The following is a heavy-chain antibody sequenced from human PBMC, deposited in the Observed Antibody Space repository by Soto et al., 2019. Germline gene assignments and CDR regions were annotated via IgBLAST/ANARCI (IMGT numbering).Heavy chain of an antibody. V-gene: IGHV1-8*01. D-gene: IGHD3-16*01. CDR2: MNPGSGDT. J-gene: IGHJ5*02. CDR3: ARMATFGSLNWFDP. Sequence: XSVKVSCKASGYSFTNNDFIWVRQATGQGLEWMGWMNPGSGDTGYAQKFQGRVTMTRDISIATAYLELSSLRSDDTAIYYCARMATFGSLNWFDPWGQGTLVTVSS. CDR1: GYSFTNND.